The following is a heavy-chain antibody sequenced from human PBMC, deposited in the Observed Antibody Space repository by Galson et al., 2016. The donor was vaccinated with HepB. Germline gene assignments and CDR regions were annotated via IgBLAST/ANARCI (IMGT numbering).Heavy chain of an antibody. Sequence: SETLSLTCAVSGVSINSLTWWTWVRLPPGRGLEWMGQISHGGGTNYNPSPQSRVTLTMDRSKNLFSLIVISVTAADTDVYYCLTCDSFWPSGSKEHWCQGLLATVAS. V-gene: IGHV4-4*02. CDR1: GVSINSLTW. J-gene: IGHJ4*02. D-gene: IGHD3-10*01. CDR3: LTCDSFWPSGSKEH. CDR2: ISHGGGT.